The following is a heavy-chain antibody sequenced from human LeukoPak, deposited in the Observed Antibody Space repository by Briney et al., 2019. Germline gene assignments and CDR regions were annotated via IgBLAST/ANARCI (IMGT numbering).Heavy chain of an antibody. J-gene: IGHJ2*01. D-gene: IGHD3-16*02. CDR2: INHSGST. V-gene: IGHV4-34*01. Sequence: PSETLSLTCAVYGGSFSGYYWSWIRQPPGKWLEWIGEINHSGSTNYNPSLKSRVTISVDTSKNQFSLKLSSVTAADTAVYYCARRRAYYDYVWGSYRFYFDLWGRGTLVTVSS. CDR1: GGSFSGYY. CDR3: ARRRAYYDYVWGSYRFYFDL.